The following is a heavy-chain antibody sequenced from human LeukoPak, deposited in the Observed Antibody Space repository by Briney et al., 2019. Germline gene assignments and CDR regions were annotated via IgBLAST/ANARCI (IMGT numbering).Heavy chain of an antibody. CDR1: GFTFSTYT. V-gene: IGHV3-30-3*01. D-gene: IGHD2-15*01. J-gene: IGHJ4*02. Sequence: GGSLRLSCTASGFTFSTYTMHWVRQAPGKGLEWVAVISYDGNSEYYADSVKGRFTISRDSSRNTLYLQMNSLRVEDTAVYYCAAEYCGGGFCYTRHSGHDYWGQGTLVTVSS. CDR3: AAEYCGGGFCYTRHSGHDY. CDR2: ISYDGNSE.